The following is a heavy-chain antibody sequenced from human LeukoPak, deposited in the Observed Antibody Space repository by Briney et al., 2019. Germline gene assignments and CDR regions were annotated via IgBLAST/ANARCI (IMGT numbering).Heavy chain of an antibody. J-gene: IGHJ4*02. CDR1: GASISSSNW. V-gene: IGHV4-4*02. Sequence: SETLSLTCAVSGASISSSNWWSWVRQPPGKGLEWIGYIYHSGSTNYNPSLKSRVTISVDTSKNPFSLKLSSVTAADTAVYYCARVSDGKDYWGQGTLVTVSS. D-gene: IGHD1-26*01. CDR2: IYHSGST. CDR3: ARVSDGKDY.